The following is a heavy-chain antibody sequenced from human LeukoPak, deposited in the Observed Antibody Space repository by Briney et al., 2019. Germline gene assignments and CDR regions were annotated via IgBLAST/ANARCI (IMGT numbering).Heavy chain of an antibody. V-gene: IGHV1-2*02. J-gene: IGHJ4*02. Sequence: ASVKVSCKASGYTFTGYYMHWVRQAPGQGLEWMGWINPNSGGTNYAQKFQGRVTMTRDTSISTAYMELSRLRSDDTAVYYCARDDSSVIYYFDYWGQGTLVTVSS. CDR1: GYTFTGYY. CDR2: INPNSGGT. D-gene: IGHD3-22*01. CDR3: ARDDSSVIYYFDY.